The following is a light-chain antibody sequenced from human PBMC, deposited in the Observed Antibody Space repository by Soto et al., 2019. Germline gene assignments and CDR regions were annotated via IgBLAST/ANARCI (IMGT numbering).Light chain of an antibody. V-gene: IGKV3-20*01. CDR1: ESVSSSY. CDR3: HQCGTTPPFT. CDR2: STS. J-gene: IGKJ3*01. Sequence: EIVLTQSPGTLSLSPGERATLSCWASESVSSSYLAWYQQKPGQAPRLLIHSTSTRAPDIPDRFSGSGSGTHFTLTISRLEPEDCAVYYCHQCGTTPPFTFGPGTRGDIK.